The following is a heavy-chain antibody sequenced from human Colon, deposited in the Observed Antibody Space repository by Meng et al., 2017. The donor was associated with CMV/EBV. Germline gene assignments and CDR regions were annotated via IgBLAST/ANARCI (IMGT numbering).Heavy chain of an antibody. D-gene: IGHD3-10*02. CDR3: VKDVRSGATRDFDY. V-gene: IGHV3-7*03. J-gene: IGHJ4*02. CDR1: GFTFSNHW. Sequence: GESLKISCAASGFTFSNHWMTWVRQAPGKGLEWVANIKEDGSEKYYVDSVKGRFTISRDNAKRSLFLQMNSLKVEDTALYYCVKDVRSGATRDFDYWGQGTLVTVSS. CDR2: IKEDGSEK.